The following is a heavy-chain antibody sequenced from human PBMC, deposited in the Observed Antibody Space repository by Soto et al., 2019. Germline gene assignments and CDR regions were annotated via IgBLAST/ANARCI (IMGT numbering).Heavy chain of an antibody. Sequence: PGGSLSLSCAASGFPFSSYAMSWVRQAPGKGLEWVSAISGSGGSTYYADSVKGRFTISRDNSKNTLYLQMNSLRAEDTAVYYCAKSPEYSGYDCQDYWGQGTLVTVSS. CDR2: ISGSGGST. CDR1: GFPFSSYA. J-gene: IGHJ4*02. D-gene: IGHD5-12*01. V-gene: IGHV3-23*01. CDR3: AKSPEYSGYDCQDY.